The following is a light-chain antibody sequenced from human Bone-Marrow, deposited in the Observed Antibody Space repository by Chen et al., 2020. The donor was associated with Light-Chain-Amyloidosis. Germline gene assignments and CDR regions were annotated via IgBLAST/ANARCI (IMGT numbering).Light chain of an antibody. V-gene: IGKV3D-11*01. CDR3: QQRSNSVT. Sequence: IVLTQSPATLSLSPGERATLYCRASQGVNNYLGWYQQKPGLAPRLLIYDASTRAPDIPSRFSGSGSGTDFTLTISSLEPEDFAVYYCQQRSNSVTLGQGTRLEIK. CDR1: QGVNNY. CDR2: DAS. J-gene: IGKJ5*01.